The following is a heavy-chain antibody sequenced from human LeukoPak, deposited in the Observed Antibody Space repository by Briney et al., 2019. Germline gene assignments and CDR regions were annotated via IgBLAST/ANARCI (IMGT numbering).Heavy chain of an antibody. CDR3: ARDLRSSLVDAFDI. J-gene: IGHJ3*02. V-gene: IGHV4-59*12. Sequence: PSETLSLTCTVSGGSISSYYWSWIRQPPGKGLEWIGYIYYSGSTNYNPSLKSRVTISVDTSKNQFSLKLSSVTAADTAVYYCARDLRSSLVDAFDIWGQGTMVTVSS. CDR2: IYYSGST. CDR1: GGSISSYY. D-gene: IGHD6-13*01.